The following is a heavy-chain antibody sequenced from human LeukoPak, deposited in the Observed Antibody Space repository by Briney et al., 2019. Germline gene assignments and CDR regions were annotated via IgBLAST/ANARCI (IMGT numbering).Heavy chain of an antibody. Sequence: GGSLRLSCAASGFTFSTHDMSWVRQAQGKGLEWVSAISSRSDNTYYADSVKGRFTLSRDSSKNTLYLQMNSLRADDTAVYYCAKWGDYDVLTGYYVSDFWGQGTLVTVSS. CDR2: ISSRSDNT. V-gene: IGHV3-23*01. CDR1: GFTFSTHD. CDR3: AKWGDYDVLTGYYVSDF. J-gene: IGHJ4*02. D-gene: IGHD3-9*01.